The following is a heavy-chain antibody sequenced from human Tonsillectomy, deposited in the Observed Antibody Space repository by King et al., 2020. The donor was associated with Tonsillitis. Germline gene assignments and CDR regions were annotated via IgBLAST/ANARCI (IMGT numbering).Heavy chain of an antibody. CDR2: IYTSGST. CDR1: GGSISSYY. CDR3: PRGGGGYYDSSGYPSDRYWYVDL. D-gene: IGHD3-22*01. V-gene: IGHV4-4*07. Sequence: VQLQESGPGLVKPSETLSLTCTVSGGSISSYYWSWIRQPAGKGLEWIGRIYTSGSTNYNPSLKSRVTLSVDTSKNQFSLKVSSVTAPYTAVYYLPRGGGGYYDSSGYPSDRYWYVDLWGRGTLVTVSS. J-gene: IGHJ2*01.